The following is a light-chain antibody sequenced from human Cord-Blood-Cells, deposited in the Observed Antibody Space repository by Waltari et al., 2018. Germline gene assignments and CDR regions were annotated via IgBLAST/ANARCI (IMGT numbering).Light chain of an antibody. CDR3: SSYTSSSTLYV. Sequence: QSALTQPASVSGSPGQSITISCTGTSSDVGGYNYVSWYQQHPDKAPKLMIYEVSNRPSGVSKRFSGSKSGNTASLTISGLQAEDEADYYCSSYTSSSTLYVFGTGTKVTVL. CDR2: EVS. CDR1: SSDVGGYNY. J-gene: IGLJ1*01. V-gene: IGLV2-14*01.